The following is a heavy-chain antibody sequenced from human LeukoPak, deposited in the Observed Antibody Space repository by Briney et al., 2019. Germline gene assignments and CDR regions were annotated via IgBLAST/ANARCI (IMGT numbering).Heavy chain of an antibody. CDR1: GGSISSYY. V-gene: IGHV4-59*01. J-gene: IGHJ4*02. D-gene: IGHD3-16*01. CDR3: ARRTLNFGYFDY. Sequence: MTSETLSLTCTVSGGSISSYYWSWIRQPPGKGLEWIGYIYYSGSTNYNPSLKSRVTISVDTSKNQFSLKLSSVTAADTAVYYCARRTLNFGYFDYWGQGTLVTVSS. CDR2: IYYSGST.